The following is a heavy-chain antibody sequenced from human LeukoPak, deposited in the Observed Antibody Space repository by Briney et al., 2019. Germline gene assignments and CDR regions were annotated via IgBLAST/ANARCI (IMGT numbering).Heavy chain of an antibody. D-gene: IGHD1-1*01. Sequence: PGGSLRLSCAASGFTVSSNYMSSVRRAPGKGLEWVSVIYSGGSTYYADSVKGRFTISRDNSKNTLYLQMNSLRAEDTAVYYCARDNEYYYYYVMDVWGQGTTVTVSS. CDR1: GFTVSSNY. CDR3: ARDNEYYYYYVMDV. J-gene: IGHJ6*02. V-gene: IGHV3-66*01. CDR2: IYSGGST.